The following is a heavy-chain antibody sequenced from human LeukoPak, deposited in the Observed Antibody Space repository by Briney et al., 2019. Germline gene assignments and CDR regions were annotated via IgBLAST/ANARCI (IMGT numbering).Heavy chain of an antibody. D-gene: IGHD1-14*01. CDR2: ISDSGGST. CDR1: GFTFSSYA. J-gene: IGHJ4*02. V-gene: IGHV3-23*01. CDR3: ARGAHITRWDY. Sequence: PGGSLRLSCAASGFTFSSYAMSWVRQSPGRGLEWVSAISDSGGSTYYADSVKGRFTISRHNSKNTLYLQMNSLRAEDTAVYYCARGAHITRWDYWGQGTLVTVSS.